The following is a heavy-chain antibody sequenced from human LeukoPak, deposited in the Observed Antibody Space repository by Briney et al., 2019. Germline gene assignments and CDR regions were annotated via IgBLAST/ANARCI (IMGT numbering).Heavy chain of an antibody. J-gene: IGHJ4*02. V-gene: IGHV3-11*04. D-gene: IGHD4-11*01. CDR3: ARVHNTVH. CDR2: TKSGSTII. CDR1: GFTLSDYY. Sequence: GGSLTLSCAASGFTLSDYYVNWLRQVPGKGLEWISYTKSGSTIIYYADSVKGRFTISRDNANNSVHLQMTSLRDDDTAVYYCARVHNTVHWGQGVQVTVSS.